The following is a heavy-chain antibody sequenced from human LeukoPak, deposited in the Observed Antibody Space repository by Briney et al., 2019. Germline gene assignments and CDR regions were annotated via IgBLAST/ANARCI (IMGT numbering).Heavy chain of an antibody. CDR2: INTNSGDT. CDR1: GYTFSGYY. Sequence: GASVKVSCKASGYTFSGYYLHWVRQAPGQGLEWMGRINTNSGDTNYAQKFQGRVTMTTGTSVYMELSGLRSDDTAVYYCASGTYGDYSFDFWGQGVLVTVSS. D-gene: IGHD2-21*02. J-gene: IGHJ4*02. V-gene: IGHV1-2*06. CDR3: ASGTYGDYSFDF.